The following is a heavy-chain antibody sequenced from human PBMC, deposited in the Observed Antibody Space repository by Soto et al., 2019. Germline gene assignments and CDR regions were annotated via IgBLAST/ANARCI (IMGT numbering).Heavy chain of an antibody. CDR3: ARESKDTHCTTTSCSQTDAFDI. J-gene: IGHJ3*02. CDR1: GGSISSGDFY. V-gene: IGHV4-31*03. Sequence: QVQLQESGPGLVKPSQTLSLTCTVSGGSISSGDFYWSWIRQHPGKGLEWIGYIYHSGSTYYNPSLKSRVTISADTAKNHCSLNLSSVPAADTAIYYCARESKDTHCTTTSCSQTDAFDIWGPGTMVIVSS. CDR2: IYHSGST. D-gene: IGHD2-2*01.